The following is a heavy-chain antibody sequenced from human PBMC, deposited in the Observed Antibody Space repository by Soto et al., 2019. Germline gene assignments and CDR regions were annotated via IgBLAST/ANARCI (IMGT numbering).Heavy chain of an antibody. CDR2: IYYSGNT. V-gene: IGHV4-59*01. D-gene: IGHD2-2*01. CDR3: ARDRGIVVVPAAIRAGDYYYGMDL. Sequence: QVQLQESGPGLVKPSETLSLTCTVSGGSISSYYWTWIRQPPGKGLEWIGNIYYSGNTNYNPSLKSRVTISVDTSKNQFSLNLSSVTAADTAVYYCARDRGIVVVPAAIRAGDYYYGMDLWGQGTTVTVSS. J-gene: IGHJ6*02. CDR1: GGSISSYY.